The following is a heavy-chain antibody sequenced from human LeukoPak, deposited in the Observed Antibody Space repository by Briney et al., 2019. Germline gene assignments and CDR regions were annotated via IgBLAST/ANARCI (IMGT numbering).Heavy chain of an antibody. CDR2: IYYSGNT. Sequence: SETLSLTCAVYGGTFRGYYWSWIRQPPGKGLEWIGSIYYSGNTYYNPSLKSRVTISVDTSKDQFSLKLTSVTAADTAVYYCARSNGDYFAYIDYWGQGTLVTVSS. CDR1: GGTFRGYY. J-gene: IGHJ4*02. V-gene: IGHV4-34*01. D-gene: IGHD4-17*01. CDR3: ARSNGDYFAYIDY.